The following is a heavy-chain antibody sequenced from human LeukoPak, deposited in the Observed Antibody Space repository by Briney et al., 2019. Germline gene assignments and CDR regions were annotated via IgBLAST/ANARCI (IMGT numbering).Heavy chain of an antibody. Sequence: PGGSLRLSSVGSGFTFSSYGMHWVRQAPGKGLEWVAVIWPDGSNAYYVDSVKGRFTISRDNSKNTLYLQMNSLRAEDTAVYYCAKFSCSTSCYVYYYYYMDVWGKGTTVTVSS. CDR1: GFTFSSYG. D-gene: IGHD2-2*01. CDR2: IWPDGSNA. V-gene: IGHV3-30*02. J-gene: IGHJ6*03. CDR3: AKFSCSTSCYVYYYYYMDV.